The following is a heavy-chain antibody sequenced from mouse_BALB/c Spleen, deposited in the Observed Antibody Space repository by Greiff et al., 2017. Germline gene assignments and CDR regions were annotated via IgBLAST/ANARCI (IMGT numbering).Heavy chain of an antibody. V-gene: IGHV1S137*01. CDR1: GYTFTDYA. CDR2: IRTYYGDA. D-gene: IGHD2-4*01. Sequence: VQLQESGAELVRPGVSVKISCKGSGYTFTDYAMHWVKQSHAKSLEWIGVIRTYYGDASYNQKFKGKATMTVDKSSSTAYMELARLTSEDSAIYYCARVKAYYDYDRGNYYAMDYWGQGTSVTVSS. J-gene: IGHJ4*01. CDR3: ARVKAYYDYDRGNYYAMDY.